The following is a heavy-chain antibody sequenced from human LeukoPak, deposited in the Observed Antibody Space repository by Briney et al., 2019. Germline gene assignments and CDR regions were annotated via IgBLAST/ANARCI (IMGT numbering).Heavy chain of an antibody. Sequence: PGESLRLSCLASGFSVTSFDMYWVRQAAGRGLEWVSAVGTNDDTYYLGSVKGRFITSRENAKNSFSLQMNNLRVEDTAVYYCTRERRGIASHYHGMDVWGQGTTVTVSS. CDR1: GFSVTSFD. J-gene: IGHJ6*02. V-gene: IGHV3-13*01. D-gene: IGHD6-6*01. CDR2: VGTNDDT. CDR3: TRERRGIASHYHGMDV.